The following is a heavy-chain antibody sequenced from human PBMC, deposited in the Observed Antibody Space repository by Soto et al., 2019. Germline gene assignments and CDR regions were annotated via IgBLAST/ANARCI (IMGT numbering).Heavy chain of an antibody. D-gene: IGHD2-2*02. J-gene: IGHJ6*02. CDR2: INHSGST. V-gene: IGHV4-34*01. CDR1: GGSFSGYY. Sequence: QVQLQQWGAGLLKPSETLSLTCAVYGGSFSGYYWSWIRQPPGKGLEWIGEINHSGSTNYNPSLKRRVTISVDTSKNQFSLKLSSVTAADTAVYYCAAIPQDIVVVPAAIGPGGMDVWGQGTTVTVSS. CDR3: AAIPQDIVVVPAAIGPGGMDV.